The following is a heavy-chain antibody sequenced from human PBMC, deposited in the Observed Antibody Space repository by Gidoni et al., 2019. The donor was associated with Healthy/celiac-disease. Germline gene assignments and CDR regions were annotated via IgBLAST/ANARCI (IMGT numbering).Heavy chain of an antibody. V-gene: IGHV3-30-3*01. CDR1: GFTFRRYA. D-gene: IGHD1-20*01. CDR3: ARELDNWNERDAFDI. J-gene: IGHJ3*02. CDR2: LSDDGSNK. Sequence: QLQLMESGGGVVQPGRSLRRSCAASGFTFRRYAMHCVRPAPGKGLAWVAGLSDDGSNKYYADYVKGRFTISRDNSKNTLYLKMNSLRAEDTAVYYCARELDNWNERDAFDIWGQGTMVTVSS.